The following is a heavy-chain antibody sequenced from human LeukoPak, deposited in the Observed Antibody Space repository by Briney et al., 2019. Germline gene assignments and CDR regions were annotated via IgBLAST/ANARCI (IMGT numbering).Heavy chain of an antibody. Sequence: GGSLRLSCGASGFTFSSYGMHWVRQAPGKGLEWVAFIRYDGSNKYYADSVKGRFTISRDNSENTLYLQMNSLRAEDTAVYYCAKVASFYCGGDCYDYWGQGTLVIVSS. CDR1: GFTFSSYG. J-gene: IGHJ4*02. D-gene: IGHD2-21*01. CDR2: IRYDGSNK. CDR3: AKVASFYCGGDCYDY. V-gene: IGHV3-30*02.